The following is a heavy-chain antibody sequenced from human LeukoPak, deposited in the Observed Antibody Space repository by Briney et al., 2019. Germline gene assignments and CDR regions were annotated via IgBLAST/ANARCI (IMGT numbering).Heavy chain of an antibody. CDR3: ARGRTCSGGSCYPDAFDI. V-gene: IGHV4-4*02. CDR1: GGSISSNNW. J-gene: IGHJ3*02. D-gene: IGHD2-15*01. Sequence: SETLSLTCAVSGGSISSNNWWSWVRQPPGKGLEWIGEIYHSGSTNYNPSLKSRVTISVDKSKNQFSLKLSSVTAADTAVYYCARGRTCSGGSCYPDAFDIWGQGTMVTVSS. CDR2: IYHSGST.